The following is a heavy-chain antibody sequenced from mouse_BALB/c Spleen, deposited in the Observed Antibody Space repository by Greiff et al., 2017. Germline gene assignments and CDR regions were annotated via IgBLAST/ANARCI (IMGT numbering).Heavy chain of an antibody. Sequence: VQLQESGAELAKPGASVKMSCKASGYTFTSYWMHWVKQRPGQGLEWIGYINPSTGYTEYNQKFKDKATLTADKSSSTAYMQLSSLTSEDSAVYYCARNYGNYFDDWGQGTTRTVSS. J-gene: IGHJ2*01. CDR2: INPSTGYT. CDR3: ARNYGNYFDD. V-gene: IGHV1-7*01. D-gene: IGHD2-1*01. CDR1: GYTFTSYW.